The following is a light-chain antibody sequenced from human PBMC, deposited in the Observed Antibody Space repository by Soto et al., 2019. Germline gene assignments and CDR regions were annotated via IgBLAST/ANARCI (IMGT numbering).Light chain of an antibody. V-gene: IGKV3-11*01. CDR3: QQRSNWPLT. Sequence: EIVLTQSPATLSLSPGERATLSCRASQSVSSYLAWYQQKPGQAPRLLIYEASNRATAIPARFSGSGSGTDFTLTISGLEPEDFAVYYCQQRSNWPLTFGGGTKVEIK. CDR2: EAS. J-gene: IGKJ4*01. CDR1: QSVSSY.